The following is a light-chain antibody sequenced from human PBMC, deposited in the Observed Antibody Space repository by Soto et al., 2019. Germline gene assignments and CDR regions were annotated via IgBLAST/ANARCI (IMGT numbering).Light chain of an antibody. CDR3: QQYNSYSPWT. CDR2: KAS. J-gene: IGKJ1*01. CDR1: QSISSW. Sequence: IQRTQSPSTLSASVGDRVTITCRASQSISSWLAWYQQKPGKAPKLLIYKASSLESGVPSRFSGSGSGTEFTLTIRSLQPDDFATYYCQQYNSYSPWTFGQGTKVEIK. V-gene: IGKV1-5*03.